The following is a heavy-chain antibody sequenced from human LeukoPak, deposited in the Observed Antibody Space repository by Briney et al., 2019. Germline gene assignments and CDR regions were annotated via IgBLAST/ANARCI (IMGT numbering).Heavy chain of an antibody. CDR1: GFTFSRYV. Sequence: GGSLRLSCAASGFTFSRYVMIWVRQAPGKGLQWVSTISYDGDNKYYVDSVKGRFTISRDNSKNTLYLQMNSLRSEDTAVYYCARVAAEVVGLPGAIGFGWLRRDYYYMDVWGKGTTVTVSS. D-gene: IGHD2-2*02. V-gene: IGHV3-30*04. CDR3: ARVAAEVVGLPGAIGFGWLRRDYYYMDV. CDR2: ISYDGDNK. J-gene: IGHJ6*03.